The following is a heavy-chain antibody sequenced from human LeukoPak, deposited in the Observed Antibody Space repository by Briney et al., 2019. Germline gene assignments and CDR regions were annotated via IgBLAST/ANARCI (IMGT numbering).Heavy chain of an antibody. CDR3: ARAGAAGTDSFDY. D-gene: IGHD6-13*01. V-gene: IGHV6-1*01. Sequence: SQTLSLTCAISGDSVSSNGAAWNWIRQSPSRGLEWLGRTYYRSKWYNDYAVSVKSRITINPDTSKNQFSLQLNPVTPKDTAVYYCARAGAAGTDSFDYRGQGTLVTVSS. J-gene: IGHJ4*02. CDR2: TYYRSKWYN. CDR1: GDSVSSNGAA.